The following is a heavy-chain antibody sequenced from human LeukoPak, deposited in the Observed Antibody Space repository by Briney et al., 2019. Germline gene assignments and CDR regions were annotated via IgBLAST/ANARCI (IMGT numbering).Heavy chain of an antibody. J-gene: IGHJ3*02. D-gene: IGHD6-13*01. CDR2: INHSGST. CDR1: GGSFSGYY. Sequence: SETLSLTCAVYGGSFSGYYWSWSRQPPGKGLEWIGEINHSGSTNYNPSLKSRVTISVDTSKNQFSLKLSSVTAADTAVYYCARPGIAAAGPKPRDAFDIWGQGTMVTVSS. V-gene: IGHV4-34*01. CDR3: ARPGIAAAGPKPRDAFDI.